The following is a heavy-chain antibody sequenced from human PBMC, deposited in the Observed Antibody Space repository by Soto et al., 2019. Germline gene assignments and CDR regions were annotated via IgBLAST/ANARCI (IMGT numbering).Heavy chain of an antibody. J-gene: IGHJ4*02. CDR3: AKDESSSGWTYFDY. CDR1: GFTFNNYA. CDR2: ISGSGGTT. Sequence: EVQLLESGGGLVQPGGSLRLSCAGSGFTFNNYAMSWVRQAPGKGLEWVSAISGSGGTTYYADSVKGRFTISRDNFKNTLYLQINSLRADDTAIYYCAKDESSSGWTYFDYWGQGTLVSFSS. D-gene: IGHD6-19*01. V-gene: IGHV3-23*01.